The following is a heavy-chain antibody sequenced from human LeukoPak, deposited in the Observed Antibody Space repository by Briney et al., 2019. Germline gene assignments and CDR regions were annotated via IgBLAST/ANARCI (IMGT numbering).Heavy chain of an antibody. J-gene: IGHJ4*02. CDR1: GFTFSSYA. Sequence: GGSLRLSCAASGFTFSSYAMSWVRQAPGKGLEWVSAISGSGGSTYYADSVKGRFTISRDNSKNTLYLQMNSLRAEDTAIYYCATNGVGSYYADYWGQGTQVTVSS. D-gene: IGHD1-26*01. CDR2: ISGSGGST. V-gene: IGHV3-23*01. CDR3: ATNGVGSYYADY.